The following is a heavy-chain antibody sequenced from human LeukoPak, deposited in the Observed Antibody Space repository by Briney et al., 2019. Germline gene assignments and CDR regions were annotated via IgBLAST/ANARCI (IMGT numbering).Heavy chain of an antibody. CDR3: ARGRAYYDFWSGYFGFDY. CDR2: INHSGST. D-gene: IGHD3-3*01. J-gene: IGHJ4*02. Sequence: SETLSLTCAVYGGSFSGYYWSWIRQPPGKGLEWIGEINHSGSTNYNPSLKSRVTISVDTSKNQFSLKLSSVTAADTAVYYCARGRAYYDFWSGYFGFDYWGQRTLVTVSS. V-gene: IGHV4-34*01. CDR1: GGSFSGYY.